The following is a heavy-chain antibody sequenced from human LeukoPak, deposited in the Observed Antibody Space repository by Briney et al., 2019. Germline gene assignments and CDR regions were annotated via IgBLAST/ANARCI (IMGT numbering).Heavy chain of an antibody. J-gene: IGHJ4*02. CDR3: ARGAYDYVWGSYPPDY. CDR1: GFTFSSYS. CDR2: ISSSSSYI. V-gene: IGHV3-21*01. D-gene: IGHD3-16*02. Sequence: GGSLRLSCAASGFTFSSYSMNWVRRAPGKGLEWVSSISSSSSYIYYADSVKGRFTISRDNAKNSLYLQMNSLRAEDTAVYYCARGAYDYVWGSYPPDYWGQGTLVTVSS.